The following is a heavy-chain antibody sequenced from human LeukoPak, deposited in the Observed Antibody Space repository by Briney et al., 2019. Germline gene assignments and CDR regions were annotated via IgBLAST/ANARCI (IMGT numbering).Heavy chain of an antibody. Sequence: QSLSLTCALSGDSVSSNRAGWNWTRHSPSRGLEWLGWTYYRSKWYNEYAVSVKSRITITPDTSKNQFSLQLNSVTPEDTAVYYCAREGYSGSYRIYYYYGMDVWGQGTTVTVSS. CDR1: GDSVSSNRAG. CDR2: TYYRSKWYN. J-gene: IGHJ6*02. V-gene: IGHV6-1*01. D-gene: IGHD1-26*01. CDR3: AREGYSGSYRIYYYYGMDV.